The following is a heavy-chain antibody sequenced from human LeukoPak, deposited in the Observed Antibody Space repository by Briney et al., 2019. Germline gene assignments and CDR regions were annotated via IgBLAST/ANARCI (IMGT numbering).Heavy chain of an antibody. CDR3: SRGVGATDN. Sequence: GGSLRLSCTASGFTFSSYWMHWVRQAPGEGLEWVSRITSDGSSTSHADSVKGRFTTSRDNAKNTLYLQMNSLRAEDTAVYYCSRGVGATDNWGQATLVTVSS. CDR2: ITSDGSST. V-gene: IGHV3-74*01. CDR1: GFTFSSYW. J-gene: IGHJ4*02. D-gene: IGHD1-26*01.